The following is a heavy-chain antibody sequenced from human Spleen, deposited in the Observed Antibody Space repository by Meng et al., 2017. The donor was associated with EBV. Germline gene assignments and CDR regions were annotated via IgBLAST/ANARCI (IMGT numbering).Heavy chain of an antibody. Sequence: QGPLQESGPELVKPSETLSLTCTVSGASVSSGSYHWNWIRQPPGKGLEWIGDIYYSGSTNYNPSLKSRVTISVDTSKNQFSLKLRSVTAADTAMYYCARVRLYYDSSGPIDYWGQGTLVTVSS. D-gene: IGHD3-22*01. CDR1: GASVSSGSYH. CDR2: IYYSGST. V-gene: IGHV4-61*01. J-gene: IGHJ4*02. CDR3: ARVRLYYDSSGPIDY.